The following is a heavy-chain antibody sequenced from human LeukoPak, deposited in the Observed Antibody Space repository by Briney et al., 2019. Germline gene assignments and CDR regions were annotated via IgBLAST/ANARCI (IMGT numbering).Heavy chain of an antibody. CDR2: ISGSGGST. Sequence: PGGSLRLSCAASGFTFTTYWLTWVRQAPGKGLEWVSAISGSGGSTYYADSVKGRFTISRDNSKNTLYLQMNSLRAEDTAVYYCAKDREIYSNYGWFDPWGQGTLVTVSS. CDR1: GFTFTTYW. CDR3: AKDREIYSNYGWFDP. V-gene: IGHV3-23*01. J-gene: IGHJ5*02. D-gene: IGHD4-11*01.